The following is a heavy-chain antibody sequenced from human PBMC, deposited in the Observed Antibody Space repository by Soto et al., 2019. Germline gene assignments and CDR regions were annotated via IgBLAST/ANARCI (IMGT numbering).Heavy chain of an antibody. V-gene: IGHV4-39*01. CDR3: ARHFRSATTGRGDFDV. D-gene: IGHD7-27*01. CDR2: IYFSWST. CDR1: VCSISISYYF. J-gene: IGHJ3*01. Sequence: SETLSLTCTVSVCSISISYYFCSWIRHPPGNGLEWIVSIYFSWSTYYKPSLEIRVTMSVGTSNIQVFLHLSSVTAADTAVYCCARHFRSATTGRGDFDVWGQGTMVPVSS.